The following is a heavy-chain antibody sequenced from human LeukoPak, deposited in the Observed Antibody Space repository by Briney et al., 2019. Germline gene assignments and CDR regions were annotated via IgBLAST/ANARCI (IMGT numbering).Heavy chain of an antibody. CDR2: ISYDGSNK. CDR1: GFTFSSYG. J-gene: IGHJ6*02. D-gene: IGHD6-13*01. Sequence: PGGSLRLSCAASGFTFSSYGMHWVRQAPGKGLEWVAVISYDGSNKYYADSVKGRFTISRDNSKNTLYLQMNSLRAEDTAVYYCATSTSSSWSRGYYYYGMDVWGQGTTVTVSS. CDR3: ATSTSSSWSRGYYYYGMDV. V-gene: IGHV3-30*03.